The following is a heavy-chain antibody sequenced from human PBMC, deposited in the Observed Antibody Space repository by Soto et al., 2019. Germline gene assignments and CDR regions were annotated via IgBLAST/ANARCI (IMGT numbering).Heavy chain of an antibody. Sequence: QVQLVQSGAEVKKPGASVKVSCKASGYTFTSYDINWVRQATGQGLEWMGWMNPNSGNTGYAQKFQGRVTMTRNTSISTAYVELSSLRSEDTAVYYCALHPSDYGGNLFDYWGQGTLVTVSS. V-gene: IGHV1-8*01. CDR3: ALHPSDYGGNLFDY. J-gene: IGHJ4*02. CDR2: MNPNSGNT. D-gene: IGHD4-17*01. CDR1: GYTFTSYD.